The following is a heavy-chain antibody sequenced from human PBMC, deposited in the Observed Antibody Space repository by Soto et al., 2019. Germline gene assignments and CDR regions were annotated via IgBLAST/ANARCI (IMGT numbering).Heavy chain of an antibody. V-gene: IGHV3-23*01. Sequence: RWGSMRLSGAASGFTFSSYAMSWVRQAPGKGLEWVSAISGSGGSRYYADSVKGRFTISRDNSKNTLYLQMSSLSAEDTAVYYCAKHRMVVPAAPGFDPWRQGTLVTVSS. D-gene: IGHD2-2*01. CDR1: GFTFSSYA. CDR3: AKHRMVVPAAPGFDP. CDR2: ISGSGGSR. J-gene: IGHJ5*02.